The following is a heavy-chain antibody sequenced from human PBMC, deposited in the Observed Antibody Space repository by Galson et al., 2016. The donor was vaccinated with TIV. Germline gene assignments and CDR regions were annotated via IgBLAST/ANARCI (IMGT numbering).Heavy chain of an antibody. CDR1: GYTFIGYY. J-gene: IGHJ4*02. Sequence: SVKVSCKASGYTFIGYYIHWVRQAPGQGLEWMGWIKVSSGGTNYAQKFQDRVTMTRDTSINTAYMELSRLRSDDTAVYYCTRFGELMVPARFDYWGQGTLVTVSS. CDR3: TRFGELMVPARFDY. D-gene: IGHD2-2*01. V-gene: IGHV1-2*02. CDR2: IKVSSGGT.